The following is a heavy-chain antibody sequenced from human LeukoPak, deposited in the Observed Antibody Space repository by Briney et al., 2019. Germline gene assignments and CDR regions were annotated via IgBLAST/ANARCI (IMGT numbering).Heavy chain of an antibody. J-gene: IGHJ4*02. CDR2: ISSSSRTI. V-gene: IGHV3-48*02. Sequence: GGSLRLSCAISGFTFSMYSMNWVRQAPGKGLEWVSYISSSSRTIYYADSVKGRFTISRDNAKNSLYLQMNSLRDEDTAVYYCARLSMTSQDSWGQGTLVTVSS. CDR1: GFTFSMYS. D-gene: IGHD2/OR15-2a*01. CDR3: ARLSMTSQDS.